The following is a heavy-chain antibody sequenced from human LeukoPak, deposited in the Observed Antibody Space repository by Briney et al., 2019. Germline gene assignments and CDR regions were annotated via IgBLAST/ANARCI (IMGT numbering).Heavy chain of an antibody. V-gene: IGHV3-21*01. CDR1: GFTFSSYS. CDR3: ARDRYSYGDFDY. CDR2: ISSSSSYI. D-gene: IGHD5-18*01. Sequence: SLXLSCAASGFTFSSYSMNWVRQAPGKGLEWVSSISSSSSYIYYADSVKGRFTISRDNAKNSLYLQMNSLRAEDTAVYYCARDRYSYGDFDYWGQGTLVTVSS. J-gene: IGHJ4*02.